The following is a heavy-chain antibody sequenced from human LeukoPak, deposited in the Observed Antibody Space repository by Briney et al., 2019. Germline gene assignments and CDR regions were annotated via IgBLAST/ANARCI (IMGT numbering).Heavy chain of an antibody. Sequence: PSETLSLTCAVYGGSFSGYYWSWIRQPPGKGLEWIGEINHSGSTNYSPSLKSRVTISVDTSKNQFSLKLSSVTAADTAVYYCARVRGKYYYDSSGPSPYYFDYWGQGTLLTVSS. J-gene: IGHJ4*02. D-gene: IGHD3-22*01. CDR1: GGSFSGYY. V-gene: IGHV4-34*01. CDR3: ARVRGKYYYDSSGPSPYYFDY. CDR2: INHSGST.